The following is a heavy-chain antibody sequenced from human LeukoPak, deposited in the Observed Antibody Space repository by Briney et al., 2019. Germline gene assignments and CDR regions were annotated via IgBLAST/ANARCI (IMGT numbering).Heavy chain of an antibody. D-gene: IGHD1-26*01. CDR1: GFTVSSNY. CDR3: AKEYTGTFSPFPSYFDN. Sequence: GGSLRLSCAASGFTVSSNYMSWVRQAPGKGLEWVSVIYSGGSTYCADSVKGRFTISRDNSKNTLYLQMNSLRAEDTAIYYCAKEYTGTFSPFPSYFDNWGQGTLVTVSS. CDR2: IYSGGST. J-gene: IGHJ4*02. V-gene: IGHV3-53*01.